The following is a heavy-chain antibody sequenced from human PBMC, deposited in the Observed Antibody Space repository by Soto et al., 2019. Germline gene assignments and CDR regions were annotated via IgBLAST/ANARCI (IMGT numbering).Heavy chain of an antibody. D-gene: IGHD2-15*01. J-gene: IGHJ4*02. CDR1: GFSLSTRGVG. CDR2: IYWDDDK. Sequence: SGPTLVNPTPTLTLTCTFSGFSLSTRGVGVGWIRQPPGKALEWLALIYWDDDKRYSPSLKNRVSITKDTSKNQVVLTMTNMDPVDTATYYCARPGYFCSADSCHPPFSFWGQGTLVTVSS. V-gene: IGHV2-5*02. CDR3: ARPGYFCSADSCHPPFSF.